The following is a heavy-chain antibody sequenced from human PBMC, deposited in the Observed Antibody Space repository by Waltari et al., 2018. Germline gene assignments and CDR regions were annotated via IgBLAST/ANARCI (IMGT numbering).Heavy chain of an antibody. J-gene: IGHJ6*02. CDR3: TGGYYESSGFSFSYTYNMDV. Sequence: QVQVVQSGAEVKKPGSLVRVSCKASGGTFSSYGISWVRQAPGQGLEWMGGTIPTVGTTNYPQELQGRVTITADKSTSTAYMELSSLRSAETAVYYCTGGYYESSGFSFSYTYNMDVWGQGTTVTVSS. CDR2: TIPTVGTT. CDR1: GGTFSSYG. D-gene: IGHD3-22*01. V-gene: IGHV1-69*06.